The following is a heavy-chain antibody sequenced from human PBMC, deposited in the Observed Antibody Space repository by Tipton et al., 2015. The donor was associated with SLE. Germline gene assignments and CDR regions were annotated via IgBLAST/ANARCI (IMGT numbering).Heavy chain of an antibody. CDR3: ARGPDFQH. D-gene: IGHD1-14*01. V-gene: IGHV4-59*08. J-gene: IGHJ1*01. CDR1: GGSISSYY. Sequence: PGLVKPLETLSLTCTVSGGSISSYYLSWIRQPPGKGLEWIGYISDGGGTNYNPSLKSRVTMSVDPAKNQFSLKLTSVTAADTAVYYCARGPDFQHWGQGTVVTVSS. CDR2: ISDGGGT.